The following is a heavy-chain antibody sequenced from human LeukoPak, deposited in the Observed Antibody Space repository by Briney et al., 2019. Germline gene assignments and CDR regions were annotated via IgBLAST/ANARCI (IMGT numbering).Heavy chain of an antibody. CDR1: GYTFTSYG. D-gene: IGHD6-6*01. V-gene: IGHV1-18*01. Sequence: ASVNVSCKASGYTFTSYGISWVRQAPGQGLEWMGWISAYNGKTNYAQKLQGRVTMTTDTCTSTAYMEVRSLRSDDTAVYYCSRSGWSAARPGLDYWGQGTLVTVSS. CDR3: SRSGWSAARPGLDY. CDR2: ISAYNGKT. J-gene: IGHJ4*02.